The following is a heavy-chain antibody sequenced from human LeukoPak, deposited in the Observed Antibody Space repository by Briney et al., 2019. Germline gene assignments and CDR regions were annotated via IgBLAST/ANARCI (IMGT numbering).Heavy chain of an antibody. D-gene: IGHD3-10*01. CDR1: GGSISSYY. Sequence: PSETLSLTCTVSGGSISSYYWSWIRQPPGKGLEWIGYIYYSGSTNYNPFLKSRVTISVDTSKNQFSLKLSSVTAADTAVYYCARDPSYYGSGTNWFDPWGQGTLVTVSS. V-gene: IGHV4-59*01. CDR3: ARDPSYYGSGTNWFDP. J-gene: IGHJ5*02. CDR2: IYYSGST.